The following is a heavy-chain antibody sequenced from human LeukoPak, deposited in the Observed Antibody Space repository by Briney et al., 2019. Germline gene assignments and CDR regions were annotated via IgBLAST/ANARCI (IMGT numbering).Heavy chain of an antibody. J-gene: IGHJ4*02. CDR3: ARDLTTVTTAVFAY. D-gene: IGHD4-11*01. CDR1: GFTFSSYS. CDR2: ISSGSTYI. Sequence: PGGSLGLSCAASGFTFSSYSMNWVRQAPGKGLEWVSSISSGSTYIYYADSVKGRFTISRDKAKNSLYLQMNSLRAEDTAVYYCARDLTTVTTAVFAYWGQGTLVTVSS. V-gene: IGHV3-21*06.